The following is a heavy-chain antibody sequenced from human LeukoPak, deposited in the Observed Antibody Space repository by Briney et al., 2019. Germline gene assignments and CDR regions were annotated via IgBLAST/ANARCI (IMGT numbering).Heavy chain of an antibody. D-gene: IGHD6-13*01. J-gene: IGHJ3*02. Sequence: SETLSLTCTVSGGSISSSSYYWSWIRQPPGKGLEWIGYIYTSGSTNYNPSLKSRVTISVDTSKNQFSLKLSSVTAADTAVYYCAREYSSSWSDDAFDIWGQGTMVTVSS. CDR1: GGSISSSSYY. CDR3: AREYSSSWSDDAFDI. V-gene: IGHV4-61*01. CDR2: IYTSGST.